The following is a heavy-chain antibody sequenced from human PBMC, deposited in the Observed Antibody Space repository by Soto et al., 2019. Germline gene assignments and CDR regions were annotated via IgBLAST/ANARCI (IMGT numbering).Heavy chain of an antibody. CDR2: ISGSGGST. D-gene: IGHD3-3*01. CDR1: GFTFSSYA. J-gene: IGHJ6*02. Sequence: EVQLLESGGGVVQPGVSLRLSCAASGFTFSSYAMSWVRQAPGKGLEWVSAISGSGGSTYYADSVKGRFTISRNNSKNTMYLQMKSLRAEDTVVYYCAKAKNEVGFGVVVISVVSIYAMDVWGQGTTGTV. V-gene: IGHV3-23*01. CDR3: AKAKNEVGFGVVVISVVSIYAMDV.